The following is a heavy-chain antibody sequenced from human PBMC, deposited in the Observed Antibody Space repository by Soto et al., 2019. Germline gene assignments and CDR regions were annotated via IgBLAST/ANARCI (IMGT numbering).Heavy chain of an antibody. CDR1: GFTFSSYA. Sequence: GGSLRLSCAASGFTFSSYAMSWVRQAPGKGLEWVSAISGSGGSTYYADSVKGRFTISRENSKNTLYLQMNSLRAEDTAVYSGAKELIAGASCSPYYFDYWGQGTLVTVSS. V-gene: IGHV3-23*01. CDR2: ISGSGGST. CDR3: AKELIAGASCSPYYFDY. J-gene: IGHJ4*02. D-gene: IGHD2-2*01.